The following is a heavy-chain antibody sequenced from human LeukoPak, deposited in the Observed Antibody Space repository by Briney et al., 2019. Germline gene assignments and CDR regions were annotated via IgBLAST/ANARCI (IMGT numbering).Heavy chain of an antibody. CDR3: ARDYGPFEYSSSGAFDFDY. D-gene: IGHD6-6*01. Sequence: SETLSLTCTVSGGSISSYYWSWIRQPPGKGVEWIGYIYYSGSTNYNPSLKSRVTISVDTSKNQFSLKLSSVTAADTAVYYCARDYGPFEYSSSGAFDFDYWGQGTLVTVSS. V-gene: IGHV4-59*12. J-gene: IGHJ4*02. CDR2: IYYSGST. CDR1: GGSISSYY.